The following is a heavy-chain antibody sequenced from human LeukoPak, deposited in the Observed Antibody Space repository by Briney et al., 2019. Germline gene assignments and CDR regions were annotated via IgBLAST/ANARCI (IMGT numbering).Heavy chain of an antibody. CDR3: ARGDYYYYYGMDV. V-gene: IGHV3-7*05. Sequence: PGGSLRLSCAASGFIFSRYWMSWVRQAPGKGLEWVASIKQDGSEKYYVDSVKGRFTISRDNAKNSLYLQMNSLKAEDTAVYYCARGDYYYYYGMDVWGQGTTVTVSS. J-gene: IGHJ6*02. CDR2: IKQDGSEK. CDR1: GFIFSRYW.